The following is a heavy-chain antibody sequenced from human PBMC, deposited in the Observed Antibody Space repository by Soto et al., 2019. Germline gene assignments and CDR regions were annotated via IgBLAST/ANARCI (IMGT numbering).Heavy chain of an antibody. V-gene: IGHV3-23*01. D-gene: IGHD3-22*01. CDR2: ISGSGAGT. Sequence: EVQLLESGGGLIQPGGSLRLSCAASGFTFNSYAMNWVRQAPGKGLEWVSAISGSGAGTYYADSVKGRFTISRDNSKNTLYLQMNSLRAEDTAVYYCTKDGGLVSGYYLKNPFDIWGQGTMVTVSS. CDR3: TKDGGLVSGYYLKNPFDI. CDR1: GFTFNSYA. J-gene: IGHJ3*02.